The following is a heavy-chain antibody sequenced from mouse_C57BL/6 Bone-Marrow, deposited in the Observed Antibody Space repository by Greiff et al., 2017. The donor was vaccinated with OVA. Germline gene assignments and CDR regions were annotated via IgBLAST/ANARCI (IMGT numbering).Heavy chain of an antibody. J-gene: IGHJ4*01. CDR3: AIDYDYDTMDY. CDR2: ISDGGSYT. V-gene: IGHV5-4*01. CDR1: GFTFSSYA. Sequence: EVKVEESGGGLVKPGGSLKLSCAASGFTFSSYAMSWVRQTPEKRLEWVATISDGGSYTYYPDNVKGRFTISRDNAKNNLYLQMSHLKSEDTAMYYCAIDYDYDTMDYWGQGTSVTVSS. D-gene: IGHD2-4*01.